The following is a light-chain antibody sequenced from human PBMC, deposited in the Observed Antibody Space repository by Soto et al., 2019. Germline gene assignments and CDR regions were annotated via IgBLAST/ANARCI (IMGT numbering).Light chain of an antibody. V-gene: IGKV3-11*01. CDR2: DAS. CDR1: QSVSSY. J-gene: IGKJ4*01. Sequence: EIVLTQSPATLSLSPGERATLSCRASQSVSSYLAWYRQKPGQAPRLLIYDASNRATGIPARFSGSGSGTDFTLTISSLEPEDFAVYYCQQRSNWLLTFGGGTKVELK. CDR3: QQRSNWLLT.